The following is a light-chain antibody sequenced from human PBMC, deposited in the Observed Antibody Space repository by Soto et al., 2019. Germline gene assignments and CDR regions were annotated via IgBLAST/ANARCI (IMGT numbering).Light chain of an antibody. CDR3: QQYGSSGT. CDR1: QSVSNNY. Sequence: GTLSLSPGGRATLSCRASQSVSNNYLAWYQQKPGQAPRLLIYGASNRATGIPDRFSGSGSGTDFTLTISRLEPEDFAVYYCQQYGSSGTFGQGTKVDIK. V-gene: IGKV3-20*01. CDR2: GAS. J-gene: IGKJ1*01.